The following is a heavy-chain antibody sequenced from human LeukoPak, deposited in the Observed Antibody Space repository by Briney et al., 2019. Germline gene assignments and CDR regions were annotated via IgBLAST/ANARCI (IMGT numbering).Heavy chain of an antibody. V-gene: IGHV3-23*01. CDR2: INGSDGST. J-gene: IGHJ4*02. D-gene: IGHD2-15*01. CDR1: GFTFSSYA. Sequence: GGSLRLSCAASGFTFSSYAMSWVRQAPGKGLEWVSAINGSDGSTYYADSVKGRFTISRDNSKNTLYLQMNSLRAEDTAVYYCAKDPGYCSGGSCYSHYWGQGTLVTVSS. CDR3: AKDPGYCSGGSCYSHY.